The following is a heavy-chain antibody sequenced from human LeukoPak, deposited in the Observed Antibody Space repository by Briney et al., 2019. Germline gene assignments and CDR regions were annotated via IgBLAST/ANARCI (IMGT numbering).Heavy chain of an antibody. CDR1: GYSFTSYW. Sequence: GESLKISCKGSGYSFTSYWIGWVRQMPGKGLEWMGIIYPGDSDTRYSPSFQGQVTISADKSISTAYLQWSSLRSEDTAVYYCARDDGGDIVVVPAAMFDPWGQGTLVTVSS. V-gene: IGHV5-51*01. CDR2: IYPGDSDT. J-gene: IGHJ5*02. D-gene: IGHD2-2*01. CDR3: ARDDGGDIVVVPAAMFDP.